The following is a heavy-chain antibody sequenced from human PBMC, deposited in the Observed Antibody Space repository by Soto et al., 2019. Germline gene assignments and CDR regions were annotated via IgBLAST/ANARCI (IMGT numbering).Heavy chain of an antibody. D-gene: IGHD6-19*01. CDR2: IYHSGST. V-gene: IGHV4-31*03. Sequence: QVQLQESGPRLVKPSQTLSLTCTVSGDSLSSAGYYWSWIRQHPGKGLEWIGCIYHSGSTSYNPSLKSRLSISADMSNDQFSLKLTSVTAADTAVYFCARGVGSRGFSSGWFFDYWGQGTLVTVSS. CDR3: ARGVGSRGFSSGWFFDY. CDR1: GDSLSSAGYY. J-gene: IGHJ4*02.